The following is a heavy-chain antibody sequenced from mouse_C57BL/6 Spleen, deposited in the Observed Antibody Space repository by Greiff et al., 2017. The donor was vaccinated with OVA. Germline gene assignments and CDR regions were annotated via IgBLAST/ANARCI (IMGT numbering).Heavy chain of an antibody. CDR2: IHPNSGST. Sequence: VQLQQSGAELVKPGASVKLSCKASGYTFTSYWMHWVKQRPGQGLEWIGMIHPNSGSTNYNEKFKSKATLTVDKSSSTAYMQLSRLTSEDSAVYYCARSHWEDAMDYWGQGTSVTVSS. CDR1: GYTFTSYW. V-gene: IGHV1-64*01. J-gene: IGHJ4*01. D-gene: IGHD4-1*01. CDR3: ARSHWEDAMDY.